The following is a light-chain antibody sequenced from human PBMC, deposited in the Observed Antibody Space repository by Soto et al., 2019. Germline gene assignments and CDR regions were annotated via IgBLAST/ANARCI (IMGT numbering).Light chain of an antibody. CDR2: SDN. V-gene: IGLV1-44*01. J-gene: IGLJ3*02. CDR3: EAWDDSLNGPG. CDR1: SSNIGTNP. Sequence: QSVLTQPPSASATPGQRVTISCSGSSSNIGTNPVNWYQQLRGTAPKNLIYSDNQRPLGIPDRFSASKSGTSASLAISGLQSEDEADYYCEAWDDSLNGPGFGGGTKLTVL.